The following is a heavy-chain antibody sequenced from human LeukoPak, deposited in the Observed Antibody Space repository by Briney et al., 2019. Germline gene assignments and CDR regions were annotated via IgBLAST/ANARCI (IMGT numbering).Heavy chain of an antibody. J-gene: IGHJ6*03. V-gene: IGHV1-69*01. CDR3: ARVPTVTTDYYYMDV. CDR1: GGTFSSYA. D-gene: IGHD4-11*01. CDR2: IIPIFGTA. Sequence: SVKVSCKASGGTFSSYAISWVRQAPGQGLEWMGGIIPIFGTANYAQKFQGRVTITADESTSTACMELSSLRSEDTAVYYCARVPTVTTDYYYMDVWGKGTTVTVSS.